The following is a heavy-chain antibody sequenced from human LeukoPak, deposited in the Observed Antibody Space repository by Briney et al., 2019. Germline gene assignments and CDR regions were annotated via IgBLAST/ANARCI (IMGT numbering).Heavy chain of an antibody. CDR3: ARWEWHFDY. CDR1: GGSISSYY. D-gene: IGHD3-3*01. CDR2: IYYSGST. V-gene: IGHV4-59*01. J-gene: IGHJ4*02. Sequence: SETLSLTCTVSGGSISSYYRSWIRQPPGKGLEWIGYIYYSGSTNYNPSLKSRVTISVDTSKNQFSLKLSSVTAADTAVYYCARWEWHFDYWGQGTLVTVSS.